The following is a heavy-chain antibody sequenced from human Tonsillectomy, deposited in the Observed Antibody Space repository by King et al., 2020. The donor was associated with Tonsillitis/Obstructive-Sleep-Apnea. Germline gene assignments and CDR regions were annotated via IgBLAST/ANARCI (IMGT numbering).Heavy chain of an antibody. V-gene: IGHV4-34*01. Sequence: VQLPQWGTGLLKPSETLPLTCAVYGGSFSGYYWSCIRQPPGKGLQWIGEINHSGSTNYNPSLKSRVTISVDTSKNQFSLKLSSVTAADTAVYYCARGGNCSSASCYNRTFDYWGQGTLVTVSS. CDR2: INHSGST. J-gene: IGHJ4*02. D-gene: IGHD2-2*02. CDR3: ARGGNCSSASCYNRTFDY. CDR1: GGSFSGYY.